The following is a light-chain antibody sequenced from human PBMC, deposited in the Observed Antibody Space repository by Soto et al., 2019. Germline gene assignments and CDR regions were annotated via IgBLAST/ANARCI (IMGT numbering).Light chain of an antibody. CDR2: GAS. Sequence: EIVLTQSPGTLCLSAGERATLSCRASQSVSSSYLAWYQQKPGQAPRLLIYGASTRATGIPGTFSGSGSGTEFTLTISSLQSEDFAVYYCQQYNSWPRTFGQGTKVDIK. V-gene: IGKV3-15*01. CDR3: QQYNSWPRT. J-gene: IGKJ1*01. CDR1: QSVSSSY.